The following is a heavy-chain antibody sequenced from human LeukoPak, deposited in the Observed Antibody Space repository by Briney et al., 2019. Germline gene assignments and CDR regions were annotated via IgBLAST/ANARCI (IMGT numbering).Heavy chain of an antibody. CDR2: INSDGSWT. CDR3: VSFYETY. CDR1: GNYW. V-gene: IGHV3-74*01. Sequence: GGSLRLSCAASGNYWMHWVRQAPGKGLVWVSHINSDGSWTSYADSVKGRSTISKDNAKNTVYLQMNSLRAEDTAVYYCVSFYETYWGRGTLVTVSS. D-gene: IGHD2/OR15-2a*01. J-gene: IGHJ4*02.